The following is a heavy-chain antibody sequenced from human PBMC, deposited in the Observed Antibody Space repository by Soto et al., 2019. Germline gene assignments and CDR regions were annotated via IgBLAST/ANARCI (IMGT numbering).Heavy chain of an antibody. V-gene: IGHV4-61*05. CDR2: IHYNGRT. J-gene: IGHJ4*02. Sequence: SLTCTVSGGSISSSSYYWGWIRQPPGKGLEWIGFIHYNGRTDSSPSLKSRVTISLDMSKNHVSLILKSVNIADSAIYYCARGHFDSRGYSNALDYWGQGIQVTVSS. D-gene: IGHD3-22*01. CDR1: GGSISSSSYY. CDR3: ARGHFDSRGYSNALDY.